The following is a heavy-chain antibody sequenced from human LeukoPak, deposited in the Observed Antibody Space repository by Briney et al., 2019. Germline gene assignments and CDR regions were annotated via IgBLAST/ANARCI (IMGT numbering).Heavy chain of an antibody. J-gene: IGHJ4*02. CDR3: AKGRVRGVIIPPSY. CDR2: ISGGGGST. Sequence: HPGGSLRLSCAASGFTFSSYAMSWVRQAPGKGLEWVSAISGGGGSTYYADSVKGRFTISKDNSKNMLYLQMNSLRAEDTAVYYCAKGRVRGVIIPPSYWGQGTLVTVSS. V-gene: IGHV3-23*01. D-gene: IGHD3-10*01. CDR1: GFTFSSYA.